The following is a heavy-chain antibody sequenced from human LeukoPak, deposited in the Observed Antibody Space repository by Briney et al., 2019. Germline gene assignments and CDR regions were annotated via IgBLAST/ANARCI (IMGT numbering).Heavy chain of an antibody. Sequence: ASVKVSCKASGYTFTSYAMHWVRQAPGQRLEWMGWIKAVNGDTKYSQEFQGRVTITRDTSATTVYMELSRLKYEDMAVYYCARVAGTLFDYWGQGALVTVSS. CDR1: GYTFTSYA. D-gene: IGHD6-19*01. V-gene: IGHV1-3*03. J-gene: IGHJ4*02. CDR3: ARVAGTLFDY. CDR2: IKAVNGDT.